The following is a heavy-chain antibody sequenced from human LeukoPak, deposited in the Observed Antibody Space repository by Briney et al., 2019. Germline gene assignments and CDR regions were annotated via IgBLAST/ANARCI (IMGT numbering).Heavy chain of an antibody. CDR1: GFTFSDYY. CDR2: ISSSGSTI. J-gene: IGHJ4*02. V-gene: IGHV3-11*01. D-gene: IGHD5-18*01. Sequence: PGGSLRLSCAASGFTFSDYYMSWIRQAPGKGLEWVSYISSSGSTIYYADSVKGRFTISRDNAKNSLYLQMNSLRAEDTAVYYCAREAPDTAMVTHFDYWGQGTLVTVSS. CDR3: AREAPDTAMVTHFDY.